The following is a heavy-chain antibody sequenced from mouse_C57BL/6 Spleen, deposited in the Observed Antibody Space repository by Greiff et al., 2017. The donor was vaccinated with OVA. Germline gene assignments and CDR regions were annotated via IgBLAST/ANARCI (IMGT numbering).Heavy chain of an antibody. D-gene: IGHD2-4*01. V-gene: IGHV5-4*03. J-gene: IGHJ4*01. CDR1: GFTFSSYA. CDR2: ISDGGSYT. CDR3: ASPYDYDYAMDY. Sequence: EVKLMESGGGLVKPGGSLKLSCAASGFTFSSYAMSWVRQTPEKRLEWVATISDGGSYTYYPDNVKGRFTISRDNAKNNLYLQMSHLKSEDTAMYYCASPYDYDYAMDYWGQGTSVTVSS.